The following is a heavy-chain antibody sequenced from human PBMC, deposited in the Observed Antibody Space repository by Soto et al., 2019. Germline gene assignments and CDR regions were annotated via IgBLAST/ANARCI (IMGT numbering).Heavy chain of an antibody. V-gene: IGHV1-69*01. CDR1: GGTFSSYA. Sequence: QVQLVQSGAEVKKPGSSVKVSCKASGGTFSSYAISWVRQAPEQGLEWMGGIIPIFGTANYAQKFQGRVTITADESTSTAYMELSSLRSEDTAVYYCARVRDSSGWYLYYGMDVWGQGTTVTVSS. D-gene: IGHD6-19*01. CDR2: IIPIFGTA. CDR3: ARVRDSSGWYLYYGMDV. J-gene: IGHJ6*02.